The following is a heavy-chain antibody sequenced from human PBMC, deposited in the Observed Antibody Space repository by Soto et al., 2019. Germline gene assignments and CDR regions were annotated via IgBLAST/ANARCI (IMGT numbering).Heavy chain of an antibody. D-gene: IGHD6-13*01. CDR1: GFTFSSYA. CDR2: ISYHGSNK. V-gene: IGHV3-30-3*01. J-gene: IGHJ3*02. CDR3: ARAPAGDDAFDI. Sequence: QVQLVESGGGVVQPGRSLRLSCAASGFTFSSYAMHWVRQAPGKGLEWVAVISYHGSNKYYADSVKGRFTISRDNSKNTLYLQMNSLRAEDTAVYYCARAPAGDDAFDIWGQGTMVTVSS.